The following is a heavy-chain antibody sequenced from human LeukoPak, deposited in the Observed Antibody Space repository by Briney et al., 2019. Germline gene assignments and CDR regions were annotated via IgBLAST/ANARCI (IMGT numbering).Heavy chain of an antibody. CDR1: GFTFSSYA. CDR2: ISGSGGNT. V-gene: IGHV3-23*01. J-gene: IGHJ4*02. CDR3: ASHSSSWYGFDH. D-gene: IGHD6-13*01. Sequence: PGGSLRLSCAASGFTFSSYAMSWVRQAPGKGLEWVSAISGSGGNTYYADSVKGRFTISRDNSKNTLYLQMNSLRAEDTAVYYCASHSSSWYGFDHWGQGTLVTVSS.